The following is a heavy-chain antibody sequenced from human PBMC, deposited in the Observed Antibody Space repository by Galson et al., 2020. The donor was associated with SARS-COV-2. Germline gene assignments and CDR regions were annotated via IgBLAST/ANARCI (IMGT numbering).Heavy chain of an antibody. CDR2: VYYTGGT. Sequence: SETLSLTCTVSGGSISTTTYYWGWIRQPPGKGLEWIGSVYYTGGTYHNPSLKSRVTISIDTSKNQFSLKLNSVTAADTAMYYCTRELAGTTVDPWGQGTLVTVSS. CDR1: GGSISTTTYY. V-gene: IGHV4-39*07. J-gene: IGHJ5*02. CDR3: TRELAGTTVDP. D-gene: IGHD1-1*01.